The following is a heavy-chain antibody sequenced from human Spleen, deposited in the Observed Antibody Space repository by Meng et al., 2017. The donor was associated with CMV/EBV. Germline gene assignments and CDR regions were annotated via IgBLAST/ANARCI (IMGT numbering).Heavy chain of an antibody. D-gene: IGHD3-16*01. CDR3: ARDLGGPPDY. CDR2: INPSGGST. Sequence: QVQLVQSGAEVKKPGVSVKVTCKASGYTLTELSMHWVRKAPGQGLEWMGIINPSGGSTSYAQKFQGRVTMTRDTSTSTVYMELSSLRSEDTAVYYCARDLGGPPDYWGQGTLVTVSS. V-gene: IGHV1-46*01. CDR1: GYTLTELS. J-gene: IGHJ4*02.